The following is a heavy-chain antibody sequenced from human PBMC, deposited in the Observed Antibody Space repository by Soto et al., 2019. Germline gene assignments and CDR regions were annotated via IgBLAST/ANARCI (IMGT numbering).Heavy chain of an antibody. CDR1: GYTLTELS. CDR3: ATPPRVTGPGLSFDY. CDR2: FDPEDGET. Sequence: ASVKVSCKVSGYTLTELSMHWVRQAPGKGLEWMGGFDPEDGETIYAQKFQGRVTMTEDTSTDTAYMELSSLRSEDTAVYYCATPPRVTGPGLSFDYWGQGTLVTVSS. D-gene: IGHD2-21*02. V-gene: IGHV1-24*01. J-gene: IGHJ4*02.